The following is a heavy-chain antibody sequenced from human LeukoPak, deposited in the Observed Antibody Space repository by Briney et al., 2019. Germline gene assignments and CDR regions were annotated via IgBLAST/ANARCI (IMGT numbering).Heavy chain of an antibody. CDR1: GFTFSSYS. D-gene: IGHD2-2*01. Sequence: PGGSLRLSCEASGFTFSSYSMNWVRQAPGKGLEWVSAISGGGDSTYYADSVKGRFTISRDNSKNTLYVQMNSLRAEDTAVYYCAAQYQLPSNAFDIWGQGTMVTVSS. CDR2: ISGGGDST. J-gene: IGHJ3*02. CDR3: AAQYQLPSNAFDI. V-gene: IGHV3-23*01.